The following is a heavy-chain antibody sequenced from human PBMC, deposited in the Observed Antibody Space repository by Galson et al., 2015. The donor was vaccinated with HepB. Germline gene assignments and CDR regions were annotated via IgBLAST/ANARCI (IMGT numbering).Heavy chain of an antibody. Sequence: SLRLSCAASGFTFSLFAIHWVRQAPGKGLEWVAMISYDGSNKYCADSVKGRFTISRDNPKNTLYLQMDSLRIEDTAIYSCARARDRYGSGGPLDYWGQGNLVTVSS. CDR3: ARARDRYGSGGPLDY. CDR1: GFTFSLFA. D-gene: IGHD3-10*01. J-gene: IGHJ4*02. CDR2: ISYDGSNK. V-gene: IGHV3-30-3*01.